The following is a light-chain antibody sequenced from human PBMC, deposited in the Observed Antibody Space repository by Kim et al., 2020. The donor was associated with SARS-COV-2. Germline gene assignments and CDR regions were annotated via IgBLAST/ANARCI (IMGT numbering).Light chain of an antibody. CDR3: QQYDSSPWD. J-gene: IGKJ1*01. CDR1: QSLSGNS. CDR2: GAS. Sequence: SPADRPTVSCRVSQSLSGNSLAWYQQKPGQAPRLRMYGASSRATRIPDRLSGSGSGTAFTLTMSRLEPEDFALYYCQQYDSSPWDFGQGTKVYI. V-gene: IGKV3-20*01.